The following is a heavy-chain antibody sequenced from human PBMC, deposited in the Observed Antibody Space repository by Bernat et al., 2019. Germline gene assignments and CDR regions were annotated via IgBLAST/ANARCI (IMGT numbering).Heavy chain of an antibody. CDR2: IAAVSGGT. V-gene: IGHV1-3*01. CDR1: GYTFTSYT. CDR3: ARDQIPGDGRTPSDY. J-gene: IGHJ4*02. Sequence: QVQLVQSGAEVKMPGASVKVSCKASGYTFTSYTIHWVRQAPGQGLEWMGWIAAVSGGTKYAQKFQGRVIITWDTSANTAYMELSSLRSEDTAVYYCARDQIPGDGRTPSDYWGQGTLVSVSS. D-gene: IGHD3-10*01.